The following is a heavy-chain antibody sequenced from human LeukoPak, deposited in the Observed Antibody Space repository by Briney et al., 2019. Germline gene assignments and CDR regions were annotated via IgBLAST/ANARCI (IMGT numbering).Heavy chain of an antibody. CDR1: GYTFTSYD. Sequence: ASVKVSCKASGYTFTSYDINWVRQATGQGLEWMGWMNPNSGNTGYAQKFQGRVTITRNTSISTAYMELSSLRSEDTAVYYCASTIFGAGDAFDIWGQGTMVTVSS. D-gene: IGHD3-3*01. J-gene: IGHJ3*02. V-gene: IGHV1-8*03. CDR2: MNPNSGNT. CDR3: ASTIFGAGDAFDI.